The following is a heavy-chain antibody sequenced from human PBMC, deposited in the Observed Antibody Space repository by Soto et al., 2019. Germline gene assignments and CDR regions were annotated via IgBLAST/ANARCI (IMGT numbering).Heavy chain of an antibody. CDR1: GFTVSSYA. CDR3: AKYIAVSRAPFDY. D-gene: IGHD6-19*01. Sequence: WGSLRLSCAASGFTVSSYAMSWVRQAPGKGLEWVSAITGSGGGTYYADSVKGRFTISRDNSKNTLYLQMNSLRAEDTAVYYCAKYIAVSRAPFDYWGQGTLVTVSS. J-gene: IGHJ4*02. CDR2: ITGSGGGT. V-gene: IGHV3-23*01.